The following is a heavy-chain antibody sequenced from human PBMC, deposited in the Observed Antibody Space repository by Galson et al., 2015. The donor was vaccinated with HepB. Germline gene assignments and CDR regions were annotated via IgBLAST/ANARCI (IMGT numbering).Heavy chain of an antibody. V-gene: IGHV5-10-1*01. J-gene: IGHJ5*02. CDR1: GYSFTSYW. CDR3: ARGPYNWNDRMVVFTGEWWFDP. D-gene: IGHD1-1*01. Sequence: QSGAEVKKPGESLRISCKGSGYSFTSYWISWVRQMPGKGLEWMGRIDPSDSYTNYSPSFQGHVTISADKSISTAYLQWSSLKASDTAMYYCARGPYNWNDRMVVFTGEWWFDPWGQGTLVTVSS. CDR2: IDPSDSYT.